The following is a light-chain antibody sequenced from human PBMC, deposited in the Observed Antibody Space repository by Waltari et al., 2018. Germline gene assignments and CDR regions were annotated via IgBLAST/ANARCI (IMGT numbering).Light chain of an antibody. J-gene: IGLJ3*02. Sequence: SDELIQSPSVSVSPGQTARITCFGDTLSTQYAYWYQQKAGQAPVVVIYKDTERPSGIPERFSGSSSGTTVTLTISGVPAEDEADYYCQSADASDTSWVFGGGAKLTVL. V-gene: IGLV3-25*01. CDR1: TLSTQY. CDR2: KDT. CDR3: QSADASDTSWV.